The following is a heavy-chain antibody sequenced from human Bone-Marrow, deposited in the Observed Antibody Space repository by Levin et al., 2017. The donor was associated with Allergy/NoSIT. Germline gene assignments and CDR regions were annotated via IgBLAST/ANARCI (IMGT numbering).Heavy chain of an antibody. CDR2: IYHSGST. J-gene: IGHJ4*02. V-gene: IGHV4-4*02. CDR3: ASVPGGRSGGSCYSRYYFDY. CDR1: GGSISSSNW. Sequence: GSLRLSCAVSGGSISSSNWWSWVRQPPGKGLEWIGEIYHSGSTNYNPSLKSRVTISVDKSKNQFSLKLSSVTAADTAVYYCASVPGGRSGGSCYSRYYFDYWGQGTLVTVSS. D-gene: IGHD2-15*01.